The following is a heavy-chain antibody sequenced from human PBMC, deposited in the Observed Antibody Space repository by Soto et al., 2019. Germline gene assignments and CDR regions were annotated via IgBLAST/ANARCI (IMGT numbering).Heavy chain of an antibody. CDR1: GFTFSSYG. D-gene: IGHD1-26*01. CDR2: IWYDGSNK. CDR3: ARDRKWSGSVDAFDI. Sequence: GGSLRRSCAASGFTFSSYGMHGVRQAPGKGLEWVAVIWYDGSNKYYADSVKGRFTISRDNSKNTLYLQMNSLRAEDTAVYYCARDRKWSGSVDAFDIWGQGTMVT. J-gene: IGHJ3*02. V-gene: IGHV3-33*01.